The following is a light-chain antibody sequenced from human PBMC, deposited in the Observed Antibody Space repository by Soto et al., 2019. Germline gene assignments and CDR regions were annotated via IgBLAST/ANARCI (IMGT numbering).Light chain of an antibody. CDR1: SSDVGSYNL. Sequence: QSALTQPASVSGSPGQSITISCTGSSSDVGSYNLVSWYQHHPGKAPKFVIYEDNKRPSGVSDRFSGSQSGNTASLTISGLQAEDEANYYCSSYTTSNTPLYVFGTGTKLTVL. CDR2: EDN. V-gene: IGLV2-14*02. J-gene: IGLJ1*01. CDR3: SSYTTSNTPLYV.